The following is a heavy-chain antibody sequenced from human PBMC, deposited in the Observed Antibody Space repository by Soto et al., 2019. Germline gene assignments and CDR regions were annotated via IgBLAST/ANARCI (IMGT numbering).Heavy chain of an antibody. CDR1: GYTFTSYD. D-gene: IGHD4-17*01. J-gene: IGHJ3*02. V-gene: IGHV1-8*01. Sequence: QVQLVQSGAEVKKPGASVKVSCKASGYTFTSYDINWVRQATGQGLEWMGWMNPNSGNTGYAQKFQGRVTMTRNTSISTAYMELSSLRSEDTAGYYCARVFFRYGDQYDAFDIWGQGTMVTVSS. CDR2: MNPNSGNT. CDR3: ARVFFRYGDQYDAFDI.